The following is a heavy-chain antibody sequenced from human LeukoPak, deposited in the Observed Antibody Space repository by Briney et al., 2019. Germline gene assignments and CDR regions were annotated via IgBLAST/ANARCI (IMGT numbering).Heavy chain of an antibody. CDR3: AKSLIAAAGTGSFDY. Sequence: PGGSLRLSCAASGFTSSTYAMTWVRQAPGKGLEWVSTLIAAGSTFYADSVKGRFTISRDNSKNTLYLQMNSLRAEDTAAYYCAKSLIAAAGTGSFDYRGQGTQVTVSS. CDR2: LIAAGST. J-gene: IGHJ4*02. CDR1: GFTSSTYA. D-gene: IGHD6-13*01. V-gene: IGHV3-23*01.